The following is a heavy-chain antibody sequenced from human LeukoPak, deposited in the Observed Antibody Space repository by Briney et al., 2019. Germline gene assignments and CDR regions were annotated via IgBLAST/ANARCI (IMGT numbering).Heavy chain of an antibody. Sequence: PPETLSLSCTVSGGSISSSSYYWGWISHPPGKWLGWIGSIYYSGSTYYNPALKSRVTISVDTSKNQFSLKLSSVTAADTAVYYCAREKAVATIDYYYYYMDVWGKGTTVTVSS. CDR1: GGSISSSSYY. D-gene: IGHD5-12*01. V-gene: IGHV4-39*07. J-gene: IGHJ6*03. CDR2: IYYSGST. CDR3: AREKAVATIDYYYYYMDV.